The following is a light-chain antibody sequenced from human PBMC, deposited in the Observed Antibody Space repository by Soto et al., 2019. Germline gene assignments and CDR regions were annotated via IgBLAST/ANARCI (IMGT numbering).Light chain of an antibody. CDR2: AAS. CDR3: LQTHNYPRT. CDR1: QGISSY. J-gene: IGKJ1*01. Sequence: AIRMTQSPSSFSASTGDRVTITCRASQGISSYLAWYQQKPGKAPKLLIYAASTLQSGVPSRFSGSGSGTDFTHTISCLQSEDFATYYCLQTHNYPRTFCQVTTVAIK. V-gene: IGKV1-8*01.